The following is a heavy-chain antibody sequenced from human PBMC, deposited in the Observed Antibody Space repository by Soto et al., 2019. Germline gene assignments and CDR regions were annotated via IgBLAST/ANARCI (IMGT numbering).Heavy chain of an antibody. V-gene: IGHV4-38-2*01. CDR3: ARGLEFNGMDV. D-gene: IGHD3-10*01. J-gene: IGHJ6*02. Sequence: TSETLSLTCAVSCYSIGSGYYWGWIRQSPGKGLEWIGTIFHSGSTYHNPSLRSRVTISLDTSNNQFSLRLTGVTAADTAVYYCARGLEFNGMDVWGQGTTVTVSS. CDR2: IFHSGST. CDR1: CYSIGSGYY.